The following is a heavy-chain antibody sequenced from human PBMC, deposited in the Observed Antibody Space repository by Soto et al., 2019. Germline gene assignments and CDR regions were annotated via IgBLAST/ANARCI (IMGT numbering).Heavy chain of an antibody. CDR3: AKISHPYSSSWYGPYYFDY. CDR1: GFTFSSYA. CDR2: ISGSGGST. V-gene: IGHV3-23*01. J-gene: IGHJ4*02. D-gene: IGHD6-13*01. Sequence: GGSLRLSCAASGFTFSSYAMSWVRQAPGKGLEWVSAISGSGGSTYYADSVKGRFTISRDNSKNTLYLQMNSLRAEDTAVYYCAKISHPYSSSWYGPYYFDYWGQGTLVTVSS.